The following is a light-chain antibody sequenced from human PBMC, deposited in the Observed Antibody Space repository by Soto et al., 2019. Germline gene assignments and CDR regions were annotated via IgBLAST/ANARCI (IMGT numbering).Light chain of an antibody. CDR2: EVT. CDR1: SVDINY. Sequence: QSVLTQPPSASGSRGQSVTISCTGTSVDINYVSWFQQHPGKAPKLIICEVTKRPSGVPDRFSGSESGNTASLTVSGLQDDDEADYYCSSYAGRDIWVFGGGTKLTVL. V-gene: IGLV2-8*01. J-gene: IGLJ3*02. CDR3: SSYAGRDIWV.